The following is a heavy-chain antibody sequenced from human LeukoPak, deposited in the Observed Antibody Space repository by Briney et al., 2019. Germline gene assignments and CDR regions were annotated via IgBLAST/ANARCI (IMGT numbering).Heavy chain of an antibody. V-gene: IGHV1-46*01. CDR2: INPSGGST. J-gene: IGHJ5*02. D-gene: IGHD3-10*01. CDR3: ARGSETMVRGVIMVWFDP. CDR1: GYTFTSYY. Sequence: ASVKVSCKASGYTFTSYYMHWVRQAPGQGLEWMGIINPSGGSTSYAQKFQGRVTMTTDTSTSTAYMELRSLRSDDTAVYYCARGSETMVRGVIMVWFDPWGQGTLVTVSS.